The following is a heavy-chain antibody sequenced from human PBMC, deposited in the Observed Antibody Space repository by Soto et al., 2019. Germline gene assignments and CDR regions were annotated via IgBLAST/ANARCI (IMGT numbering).Heavy chain of an antibody. CDR3: ARDGGYYYDSSGYLN. CDR2: ISAYNGNT. D-gene: IGHD3-22*01. CDR1: GYTFASYG. V-gene: IGHV1-18*01. Sequence: ASVKVSCKASGYTFASYGIRWVRQAPGQGLEWMGWISAYNGNTNYAQKLQGRVTMTTDTSTSTAYMELRSLRSDDTAVYYCARDGGYYYDSSGYLNWGQGTLVTVSS. J-gene: IGHJ4*02.